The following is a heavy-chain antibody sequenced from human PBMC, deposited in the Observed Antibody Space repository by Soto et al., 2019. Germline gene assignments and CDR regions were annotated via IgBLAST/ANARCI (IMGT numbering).Heavy chain of an antibody. Sequence: ASVKVSCKASGCTFTGYYMHWVRQAPGQGLEWMGWINPNSGGTNYAQKFQGRVTMTRDTSISTAYMELSRLRSDDTAVYYGARGDYYGSGSYFSHWFDPWGQGTLVTVS. CDR1: GCTFTGYY. J-gene: IGHJ5*02. D-gene: IGHD3-10*01. V-gene: IGHV1-2*02. CDR3: ARGDYYGSGSYFSHWFDP. CDR2: INPNSGGT.